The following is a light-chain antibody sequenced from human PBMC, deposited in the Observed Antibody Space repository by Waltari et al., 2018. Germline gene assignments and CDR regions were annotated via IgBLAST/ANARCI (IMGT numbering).Light chain of an antibody. Sequence: EIVMTQSPATLSVSPGERATLSCRASQSVTSNLAWYQQKPGQAPRLRIYGASTRVTGIPARFSGSGSGTEFTLTISSLQSEDSAVYFCQQYNIRPPDTFGQGTKLEIK. J-gene: IGKJ2*01. CDR3: QQYNIRPPDT. CDR2: GAS. CDR1: QSVTSN. V-gene: IGKV3-15*01.